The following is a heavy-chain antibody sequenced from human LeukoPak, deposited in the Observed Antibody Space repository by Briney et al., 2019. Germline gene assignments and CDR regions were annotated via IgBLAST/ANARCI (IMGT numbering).Heavy chain of an antibody. D-gene: IGHD3-16*01. J-gene: IGHJ4*02. Sequence: SETLSLTCTVSGGSMKSGDYYWSWIRQPAGKGLEWIGRISTSGNSNYNPSLKSRVTMSVDTSKNQLSLMLSSVTAADTAVYYCTRDSSAYDWFYDYWGQGTLVTVSS. CDR1: GGSMKSGDYY. CDR2: ISTSGNS. V-gene: IGHV4-61*02. CDR3: TRDSSAYDWFYDY.